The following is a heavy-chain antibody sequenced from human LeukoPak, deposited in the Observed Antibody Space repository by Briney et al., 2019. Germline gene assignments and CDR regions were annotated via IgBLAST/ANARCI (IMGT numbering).Heavy chain of an antibody. CDR1: GFTFSSYG. CDR2: ISGSGGST. CDR3: AKDDDYGDYRPSVAFDI. D-gene: IGHD4-17*01. Sequence: GGSLRLSCAASGFTFSSYGMHWVRQAPGKGLEWVSAISGSGGSTYYADSVKGRFTISRDNSKNTLYLQMNSLRAEDTAVYYCAKDDDYGDYRPSVAFDIWGQGTMVTVSS. V-gene: IGHV3-23*01. J-gene: IGHJ3*02.